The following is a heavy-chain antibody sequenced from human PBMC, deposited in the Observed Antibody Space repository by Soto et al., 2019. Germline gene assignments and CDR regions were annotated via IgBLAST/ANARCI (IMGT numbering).Heavy chain of an antibody. D-gene: IGHD3-3*01. J-gene: IGHJ6*02. Sequence: QVQLQESGPGLVKPSQTLSLTCTVSGCSISSGGYYWRWIRQHPGKGLEWIGYIYYSVSTYYNPSLQSRVTISVATSKDTFSLKLSSVTAADTAVYYCARELTTIFGVVITYYYYCGMDVWGQGTTVTVSS. CDR3: ARELTTIFGVVITYYYYCGMDV. CDR2: IYYSVST. CDR1: GCSISSGGYY. V-gene: IGHV4-31*03.